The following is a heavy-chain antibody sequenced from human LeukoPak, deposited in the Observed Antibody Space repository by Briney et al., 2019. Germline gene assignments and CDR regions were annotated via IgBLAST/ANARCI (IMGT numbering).Heavy chain of an antibody. V-gene: IGHV3-30*02. CDR3: AKEETGHSGDDAFDI. CDR2: IRFDGSNR. D-gene: IGHD3-10*01. J-gene: IGHJ3*02. CDR1: GFTFSNYG. Sequence: GGSLRLSCVASGFTFSNYGIHWVRQAPGKGLEWVAFIRFDGSNRYYADSVKGRFTISRDNSKNTLYLQMNSLRAEDTAVYYCAKEETGHSGDDAFDIWGQGTMVTVSS.